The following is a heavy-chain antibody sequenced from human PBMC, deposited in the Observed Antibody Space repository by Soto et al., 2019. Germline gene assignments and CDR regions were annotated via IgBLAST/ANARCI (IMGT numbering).Heavy chain of an antibody. Sequence: PSETLSLTCTVSGGSVSSGSYYWSWIRQPPGKGLEWIGYIYYSGSTNYNPSLKSRVTISVDTSKNQFSLKLSSVTAADTAVYYFARATFQAPLPPPNNYYDSSGLPYYFDYWGQGTLVTVSS. CDR3: ARATFQAPLPPPNNYYDSSGLPYYFDY. J-gene: IGHJ4*02. CDR1: GGSVSSGSYY. CDR2: IYYSGST. V-gene: IGHV4-61*01. D-gene: IGHD3-22*01.